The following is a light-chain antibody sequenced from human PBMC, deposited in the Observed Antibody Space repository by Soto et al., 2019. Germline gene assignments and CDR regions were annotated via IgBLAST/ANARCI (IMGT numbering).Light chain of an antibody. V-gene: IGKV3-20*01. Sequence: EIVLTQSPVTLSLSPGERATLSCRASQRITNSFLAWFQQKPGLAPRLLIYGASTRASGIPDRFSGSGSGTDFVLTISRLEPEDFAVYYCQQYGSSPITFGQGTRLEIK. CDR1: QRITNSF. CDR2: GAS. J-gene: IGKJ5*01. CDR3: QQYGSSPIT.